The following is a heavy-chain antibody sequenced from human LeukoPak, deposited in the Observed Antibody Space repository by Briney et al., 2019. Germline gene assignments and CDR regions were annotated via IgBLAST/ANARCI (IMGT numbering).Heavy chain of an antibody. J-gene: IGHJ4*02. V-gene: IGHV4-34*01. CDR3: ARPHDIVVVPAAFDY. Sequence: SSETLSLTCAVYGGSFSGYYWSWIRQPPGKGLEWIGEINHSGSTNYNPSLKSRVTISVDTSKNQFSLKLSSVTAADTAVYYCARPHDIVVVPAAFDYWGQGTLVTVSS. D-gene: IGHD2-2*01. CDR2: INHSGST. CDR1: GGSFSGYY.